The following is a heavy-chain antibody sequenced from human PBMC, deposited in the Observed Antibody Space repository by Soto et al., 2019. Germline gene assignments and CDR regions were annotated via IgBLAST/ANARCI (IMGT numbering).Heavy chain of an antibody. CDR3: AKDRLYYDILTGPFDY. J-gene: IGHJ4*02. V-gene: IGHV3-30*18. D-gene: IGHD3-9*01. CDR2: ISYDGSNK. Sequence: GGSLRLSCAASGFTFSSYGMHWVRQAPGKGLEWVAVISYDGSNKYYADSVKGRFTISRDNSKNTLYLQMNSLRAEDTAVYYCAKDRLYYDILTGPFDYWGQGTLVTVSS. CDR1: GFTFSSYG.